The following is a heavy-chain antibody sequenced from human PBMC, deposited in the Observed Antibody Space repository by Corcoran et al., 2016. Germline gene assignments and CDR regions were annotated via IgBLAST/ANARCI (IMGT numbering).Heavy chain of an antibody. CDR2: TSYDGREK. CDR3: MKVRRLENYCDY. Sequence: QVQLVESGGGVVQPGRSLRLSCAGSGFTFSSYGMHWVRQAPGKGLEWVAGTSYDGREKYYTDSVKGRFTISRDNSKNTMYLQMDSLRVEDTAVYHCMKVRRLENYCDYWGQGTLVTVSS. CDR1: GFTFSSYG. J-gene: IGHJ4*01. D-gene: IGHD3-3*01. V-gene: IGHV3-30*18.